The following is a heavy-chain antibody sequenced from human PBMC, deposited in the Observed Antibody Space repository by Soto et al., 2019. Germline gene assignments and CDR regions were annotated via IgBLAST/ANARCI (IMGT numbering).Heavy chain of an antibody. J-gene: IGHJ5*02. CDR3: ARGDFDTTANFYAGWFDP. Sequence: QVQLVQSGTEVKKAGASVKVTCKASGYTFTGYYIHWLRQAPGQGLEWLGWLNPKSGDTKYAQKFQGRVTMTNDTSISTAYMELSRLGSDDTAVYYCARGDFDTTANFYAGWFDPWGQGNLVTVSS. CDR2: LNPKSGDT. V-gene: IGHV1-2*02. CDR1: GYTFTGYY. D-gene: IGHD2-21*02.